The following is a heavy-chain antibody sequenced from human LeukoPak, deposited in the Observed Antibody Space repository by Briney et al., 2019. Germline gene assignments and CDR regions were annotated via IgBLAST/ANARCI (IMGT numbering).Heavy chain of an antibody. Sequence: GGSLRLSCAASGFTFSDYYMSWIRQAPGKGLEWVANIRQHGSETHYVDSVKGRFTISRDNAKNSLYLQMNSLRAEDTAVYYCARDIDRYYADYWGLGTLVTVSS. D-gene: IGHD3-3*01. J-gene: IGHJ4*02. CDR3: ARDIDRYYADY. CDR2: IRQHGSET. V-gene: IGHV3-7*01. CDR1: GFTFSDYY.